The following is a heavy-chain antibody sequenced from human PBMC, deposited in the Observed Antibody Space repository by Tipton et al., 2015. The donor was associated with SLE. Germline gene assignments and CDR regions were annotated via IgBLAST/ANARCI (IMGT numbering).Heavy chain of an antibody. Sequence: QLVQSGAEVRKSGASVKVSCKASGYTFTTYDINWVRQAAGQGLEWMGWFNPDSGDTNYAQKFQGRVTMTRDTSISTAYMDLSSLRSDDTAVYYCARSQYHFDPRGAFDIWGQGTMVTVSS. CDR3: ARSQYHFDPRGAFDI. CDR1: GYTFTTYD. CDR2: FNPDSGDT. V-gene: IGHV1-2*02. D-gene: IGHD3-9*01. J-gene: IGHJ3*02.